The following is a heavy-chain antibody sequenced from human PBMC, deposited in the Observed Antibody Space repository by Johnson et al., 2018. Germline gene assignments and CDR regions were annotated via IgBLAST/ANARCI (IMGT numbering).Heavy chain of an antibody. J-gene: IGHJ6*02. CDR1: GFTFSTYG. CDR3: AKGRYDYDSSGYYGMDV. Sequence: VQLVESGGGVVQXGRSXRLXCAASGFTFSTYGMHWVRQAPGKGLEWVALISYDGSDKYYADPVKGRFTISRDNSKNTLSFQMNSLRAEDTAVYYCAKGRYDYDSSGYYGMDVWGQGTTVSVSS. V-gene: IGHV3-30*18. CDR2: ISYDGSDK. D-gene: IGHD3-22*01.